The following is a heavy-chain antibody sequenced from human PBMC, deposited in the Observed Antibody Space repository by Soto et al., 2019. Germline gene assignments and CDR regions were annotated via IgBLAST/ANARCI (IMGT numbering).Heavy chain of an antibody. V-gene: IGHV3-33*01. CDR2: IWYDGRNK. CDR1: GFTFSSYG. J-gene: IGHJ4*02. CDR3: ARGDYASGVDY. D-gene: IGHD3-10*01. Sequence: ESGGGVVQPGRSLRLSCAASGFTFSSYGMHWVRQAPGKGLEWVAVIWYDGRNKDYADSVKGRFTISRDNSKNTLYLQMNSLRAEDTAVYYCARGDYASGVDYWGQGTLVTVSS.